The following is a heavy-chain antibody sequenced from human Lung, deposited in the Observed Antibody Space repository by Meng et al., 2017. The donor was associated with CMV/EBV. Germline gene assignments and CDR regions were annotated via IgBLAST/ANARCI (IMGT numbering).Heavy chain of an antibody. CDR1: GYTFIDYY. D-gene: IGHD1-14*01. J-gene: IGHJ4*03. Sequence: HVRLVQSGAEVKKPGASVKVSCKASGYTFIDYYMHWVRQAPGQGLEWVGWINPKSGGTHYAQSFQGRVTITRDTSINTVYVEISSLKSDDTAVYYCTSAPGDYWGQGTLVTVSS. CDR2: INPKSGGT. V-gene: IGHV1-2*02. CDR3: TSAPGDY.